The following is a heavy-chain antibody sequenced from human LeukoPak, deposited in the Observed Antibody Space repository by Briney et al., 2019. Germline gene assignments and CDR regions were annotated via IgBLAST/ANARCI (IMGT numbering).Heavy chain of an antibody. J-gene: IGHJ3*02. Sequence: GGSLRPSRAASGFSFSSSLMLWVRQTPGKGLVWLSRISPDGSSTSYADSAKGRFTVSRDIARNTLSLQMNSLRAEDSAVYYCARLQGITPQPMTEGFDIWGQGTMVTVSS. CDR3: ARLQGITPQPMTEGFDI. D-gene: IGHD3-16*01. V-gene: IGHV3-74*01. CDR1: GFSFSSSL. CDR2: ISPDGSST.